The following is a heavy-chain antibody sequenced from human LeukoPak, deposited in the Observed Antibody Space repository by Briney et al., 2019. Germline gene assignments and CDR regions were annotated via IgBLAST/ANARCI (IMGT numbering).Heavy chain of an antibody. Sequence: PGGSLRLSCAASGFTSDDYGMSWVRQAPGKGLERVSGLNWNGGSTGYADSGKGRFNISRGNVKNSVYLQMNSLRAEDTALYYCARVRFWEVDAFDIWGQGTMVTVSS. V-gene: IGHV3-20*04. D-gene: IGHD3-3*01. CDR2: LNWNGGST. CDR3: ARVRFWEVDAFDI. J-gene: IGHJ3*02. CDR1: GFTSDDYG.